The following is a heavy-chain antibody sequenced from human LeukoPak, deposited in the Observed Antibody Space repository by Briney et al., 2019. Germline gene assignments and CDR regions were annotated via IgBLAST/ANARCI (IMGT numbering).Heavy chain of an antibody. Sequence: PGGSLRLSCAASGFTFSSYSMNWVRQAPGKGLEWVSSISSSSSYIYYADSVKGRFTISRDNAKNSLYLQMNSLRDEDTAVYYCARGPGYCSSTTCYMVYGMDVWGQGTTVTVSS. D-gene: IGHD2-2*02. CDR1: GFTFSSYS. CDR3: ARGPGYCSSTTCYMVYGMDV. J-gene: IGHJ6*02. V-gene: IGHV3-21*01. CDR2: ISSSSSYI.